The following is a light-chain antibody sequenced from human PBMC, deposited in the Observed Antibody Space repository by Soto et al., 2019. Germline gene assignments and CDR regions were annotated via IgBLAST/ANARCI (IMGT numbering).Light chain of an antibody. CDR3: SSHAGSKNYV. CDR1: SSDVGGYNY. CDR2: EVS. J-gene: IGLJ1*01. Sequence: QSVLTQPPSASGSPGQSVTISCTGTSSDVGGYNYVSWYQQYPGKAPKLMIYEVSKRPSGVPDRFSGSKSGNTASLTVSGLQAEDEADYYCSSHAGSKNYVFGNGTKVTVL. V-gene: IGLV2-8*01.